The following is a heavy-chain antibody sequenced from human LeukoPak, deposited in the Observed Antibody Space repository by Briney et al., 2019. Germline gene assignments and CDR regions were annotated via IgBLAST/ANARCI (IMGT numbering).Heavy chain of an antibody. CDR1: GGTFSSYA. CDR3: AREEVVAATGYYYYYGMDV. V-gene: IGHV1-69*13. J-gene: IGHJ6*04. CDR2: IIPIFGTA. D-gene: IGHD2-15*01. Sequence: SVKVSCKASGGTFSSYAISWVRQAPGEGLEWMGGIIPIFGTANYAQKFQGRVTITADESTSTAYMELSSLRSEDTAVYYCAREEVVAATGYYYYYGMDVWGKGTTVTVSS.